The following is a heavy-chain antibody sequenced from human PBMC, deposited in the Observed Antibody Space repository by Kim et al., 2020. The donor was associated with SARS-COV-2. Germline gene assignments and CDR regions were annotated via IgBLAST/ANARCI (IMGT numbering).Heavy chain of an antibody. D-gene: IGHD6-13*01. J-gene: IGHJ5*02. CDR1: GFTFITYW. Sequence: GGSLRLSCAASGFTFITYWMNWVRQAPGKGLEWVANIKQDGTEENYVDSVKGRFTISRDNAKNSLYLHLTNLRDEDTAVYYCARGVGLPQSRGYSMYNWFDAWGQGTLVAVSS. CDR2: IKQDGTEE. V-gene: IGHV3-7*01. CDR3: ARGVGLPQSRGYSMYNWFDA.